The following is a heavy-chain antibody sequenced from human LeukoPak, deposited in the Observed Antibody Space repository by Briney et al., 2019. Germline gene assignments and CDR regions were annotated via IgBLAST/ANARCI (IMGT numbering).Heavy chain of an antibody. CDR2: FDPEDGET. Sequence: ASVRLSCKVSGYSVMELSMHWVRQAPGKGLEWMGGFDPEDGETIYAQKFQGRVTMTEDTSTDTAYMELSSLRSEDTAVYYCATPGPDWGDAFDIWGQGTMFT. J-gene: IGHJ3*02. D-gene: IGHD3/OR15-3a*01. V-gene: IGHV1-24*01. CDR3: ATPGPDWGDAFDI. CDR1: GYSVMELS.